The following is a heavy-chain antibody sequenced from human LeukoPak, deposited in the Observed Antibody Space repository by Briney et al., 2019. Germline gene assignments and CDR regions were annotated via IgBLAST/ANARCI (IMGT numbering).Heavy chain of an antibody. CDR3: ATTLRVVTTVLGTLGY. V-gene: IGHV1-24*01. CDR2: FDAEDGET. CDR1: GYTLTELS. D-gene: IGHD4-23*01. J-gene: IGHJ4*02. Sequence: ASVKVSCKVSGYTLTELSMHWVRQAPGKGREWMGGFDAEDGETIYAQKFQGRVTMTEDTSTDTAYMELSRLRSEDTAVYYCATTLRVVTTVLGTLGYWGQGTLVTVSS.